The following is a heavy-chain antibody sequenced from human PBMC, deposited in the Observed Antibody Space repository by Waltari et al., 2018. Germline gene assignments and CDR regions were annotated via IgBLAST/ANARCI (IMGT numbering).Heavy chain of an antibody. V-gene: IGHV1-2*02. CDR2: SSPNNGGT. Sequence: QVQLVQSGAEVKKPGASVKVYCKASGYTFTGYYMHWVRQAPGQGLEGMGWSSPNNGGTNYARNDQGRGTMTRDTSISTAYMELSRLRSDDTAVYYCARGRAGSEQLGLDYWGQGTLVTVSS. CDR3: ARGRAGSEQLGLDY. CDR1: GYTFTGYY. J-gene: IGHJ4*02. D-gene: IGHD6-6*01.